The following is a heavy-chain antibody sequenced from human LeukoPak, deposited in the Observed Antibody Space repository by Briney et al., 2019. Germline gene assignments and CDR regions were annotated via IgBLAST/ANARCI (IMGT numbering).Heavy chain of an antibody. D-gene: IGHD3-16*01. CDR2: ISAYNGNT. Sequence: GASVKVSCEASGYTFTSYGISWVRQAPGQGLEWMGWISAYNGNTNYAQKLQGRVTMTTDTSTSTAYMELRSLRSDDTAVYYCARDGGFDPDYYFDYWGQGTLVTVSS. CDR1: GYTFTSYG. CDR3: ARDGGFDPDYYFDY. V-gene: IGHV1-18*04. J-gene: IGHJ4*02.